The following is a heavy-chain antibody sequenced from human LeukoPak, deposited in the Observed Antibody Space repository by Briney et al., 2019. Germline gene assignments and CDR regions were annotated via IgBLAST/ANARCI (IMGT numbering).Heavy chain of an antibody. CDR2: ISSSSSYI. CDR3: AKDLEYRGQQLVPPDFGY. Sequence: EAGGSLRLSCAASGFTFSSYSMNWVRQAPGKGLQWVSSISSSSSYIYYADSLKGRFTISRDNSKNTLYLQMNSLRAEDTAVYYCAKDLEYRGQQLVPPDFGYWGQGTLVTVS. V-gene: IGHV3-21*01. CDR1: GFTFSSYS. D-gene: IGHD6-13*01. J-gene: IGHJ4*02.